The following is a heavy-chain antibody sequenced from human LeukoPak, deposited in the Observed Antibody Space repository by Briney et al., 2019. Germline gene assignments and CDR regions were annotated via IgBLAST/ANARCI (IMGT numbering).Heavy chain of an antibody. CDR3: ARGYEQWLPDGGFDP. D-gene: IGHD6-19*01. CDR1: GYTFTSYG. J-gene: IGHJ5*02. CDR2: ISAYNGNT. Sequence: ASVNVSCKASGYTFTSYGISWVRQAPGQGLGWMGWISAYNGNTNYAQKLQGRVTMTTDTSTSTAYMELRSLRSDDTAVYYCARGYEQWLPDGGFDPWGQGTLVTVSS. V-gene: IGHV1-18*04.